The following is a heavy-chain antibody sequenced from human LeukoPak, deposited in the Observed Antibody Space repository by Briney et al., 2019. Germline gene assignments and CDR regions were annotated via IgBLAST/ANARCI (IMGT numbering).Heavy chain of an antibody. V-gene: IGHV4-59*01. Sequence: YYSGSTNYTPSFKSRITISVDTSRNQFSLQLSSVTAADTAVCYCARIHRYCSGGACYVLDNWGQGTLVAVSS. CDR3: ARIHRYCSGGACYVLDN. CDR2: YYSGST. J-gene: IGHJ4*02. D-gene: IGHD2-15*01.